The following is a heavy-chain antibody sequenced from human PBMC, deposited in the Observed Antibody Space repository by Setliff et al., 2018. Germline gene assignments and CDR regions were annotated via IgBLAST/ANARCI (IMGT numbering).Heavy chain of an antibody. CDR1: GGTFSSYG. D-gene: IGHD5-18*01. CDR2: TIPVFGTT. V-gene: IGHV1-69*05. Sequence: GASVKVSCKASGGTFSSYGISWVRQAPGQGLEWMGGTIPVFGTTDYAQKFQGRVTIMTDESTSTAFMQLSSLTSEDTAVYYCVREGVDTRSSTDYRYYMDVWGKGTTVTVS. J-gene: IGHJ6*03. CDR3: VREGVDTRSSTDYRYYMDV.